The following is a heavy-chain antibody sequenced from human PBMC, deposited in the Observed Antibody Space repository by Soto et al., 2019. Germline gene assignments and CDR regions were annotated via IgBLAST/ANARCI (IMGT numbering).Heavy chain of an antibody. J-gene: IGHJ4*02. CDR3: ARVERGYSYGYFDY. CDR2: IYHSGST. D-gene: IGHD5-18*01. V-gene: IGHV4-38-2*01. CDR1: GYSISSGYY. Sequence: SETLSLTCAVSGYSISSGYYWGWIRQPPGKGLEWIGSIYHSGSTYYNPSLKSRVTISVDTSKNQFSLKLSSVTAADTAVYYCARVERGYSYGYFDYWGQGTLVTVSS.